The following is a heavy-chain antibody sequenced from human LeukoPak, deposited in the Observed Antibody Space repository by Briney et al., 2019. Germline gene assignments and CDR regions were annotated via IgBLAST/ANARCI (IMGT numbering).Heavy chain of an antibody. V-gene: IGHV3-21*01. CDR3: ARVPCGGGSCYSPYYYYGMDV. D-gene: IGHD2-15*01. Sequence: GGSLRLSCAASGFTFNSYSMNWVRQAPGKGLEWVSSISGTSNYIYYADSVKGRFTISRDNAKNSLYLRMNSLRAEDTAVYYCARVPCGGGSCYSPYYYYGMDVWGKGTTVTVSS. CDR2: ISGTSNYI. CDR1: GFTFNSYS. J-gene: IGHJ6*04.